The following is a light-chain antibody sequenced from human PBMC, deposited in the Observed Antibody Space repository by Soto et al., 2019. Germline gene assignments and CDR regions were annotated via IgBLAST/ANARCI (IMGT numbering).Light chain of an antibody. V-gene: IGKV1-27*01. Sequence: DIQMTQSPSSLSASVGDRVTITCRASQDINNYLAWYQQRPGKVPKLLIYGATTLQPGVTSRFSGSGSGTDFTLTISSLQPEDVATYYCQNCKSAVFTFGPGTKVDIK. CDR3: QNCKSAVFT. CDR1: QDINNY. J-gene: IGKJ3*01. CDR2: GAT.